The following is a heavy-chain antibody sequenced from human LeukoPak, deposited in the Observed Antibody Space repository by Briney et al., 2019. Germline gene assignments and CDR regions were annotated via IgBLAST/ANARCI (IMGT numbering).Heavy chain of an antibody. J-gene: IGHJ4*02. Sequence: PSQTLSLTCTVSGGSISSGDYYWRWIRQPPGKGLEWIGHTHYSGITYYSPSLKSRLTISVDTSKNQFSLKLSSVTAADTAVYYCARSYAVLAATDYFDYWGQGTLVTVSS. CDR1: GGSISSGDYY. CDR3: ARSYAVLAATDYFDY. V-gene: IGHV4-30-4*08. D-gene: IGHD2-15*01. CDR2: THYSGIT.